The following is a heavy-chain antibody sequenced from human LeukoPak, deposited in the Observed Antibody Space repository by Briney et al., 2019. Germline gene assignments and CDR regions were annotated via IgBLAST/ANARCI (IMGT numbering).Heavy chain of an antibody. V-gene: IGHV3-7*01. D-gene: IGHD6-13*01. Sequence: GGSLRLSCAASGFTLSSYWMSWVRQAPGKGLEWVANIKYDGSEKYYVDSVKGRFTISRDTAKNSLYLQMNSLRAEGTAVYYCARDIAAAGLFFDYWGQGTLVTVSS. CDR3: ARDIAAAGLFFDY. CDR1: GFTLSSYW. CDR2: IKYDGSEK. J-gene: IGHJ4*02.